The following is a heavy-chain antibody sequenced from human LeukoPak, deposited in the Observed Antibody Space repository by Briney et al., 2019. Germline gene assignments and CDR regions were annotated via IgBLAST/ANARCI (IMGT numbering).Heavy chain of an antibody. J-gene: IGHJ4*02. V-gene: IGHV4-39*01. Sequence: SETLSLTCTVSGGSISSSSYCWGWIRQPPGKGLEWIGTICYNENTYYNPSLKSRVTVSVDTSKNQFSLKLNSVTAADTAVYYCARYGSSWHSFDYWGQGILVTVSS. CDR1: GGSISSSSYC. CDR3: ARYGSSWHSFDY. D-gene: IGHD6-13*01. CDR2: ICYNENT.